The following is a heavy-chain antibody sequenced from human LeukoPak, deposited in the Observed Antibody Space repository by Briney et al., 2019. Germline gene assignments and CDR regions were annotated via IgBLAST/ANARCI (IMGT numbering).Heavy chain of an antibody. CDR2: ISSSSNYI. J-gene: IGHJ4*02. V-gene: IGHV3-21*01. Sequence: PGGSLRLSCAASGFTVSNNYMRWVRQAPGKGLEWVSSISSSSNYIYYADSVKGRFTISRDNAKNSLYLQMNSLRAEDTAVYYCAREPWGGDGSCYFDYWGQGTLVTVSS. CDR1: GFTVSNNY. D-gene: IGHD2-21*02. CDR3: AREPWGGDGSCYFDY.